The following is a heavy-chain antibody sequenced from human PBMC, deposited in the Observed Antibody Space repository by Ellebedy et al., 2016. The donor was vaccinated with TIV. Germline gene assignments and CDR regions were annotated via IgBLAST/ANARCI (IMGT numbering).Heavy chain of an antibody. Sequence: GESLKISCAASGFTFSDYYMSCIRQAPGKGLEWVSYISSGGSTMKYADSAKGRFTISRDNADNSLYLQMNSLRADDTAVYYCARDRTGVLDIWGQGTMVTVSS. V-gene: IGHV3-11*04. D-gene: IGHD3-10*01. CDR2: ISSGGSTM. J-gene: IGHJ3*02. CDR1: GFTFSDYY. CDR3: ARDRTGVLDI.